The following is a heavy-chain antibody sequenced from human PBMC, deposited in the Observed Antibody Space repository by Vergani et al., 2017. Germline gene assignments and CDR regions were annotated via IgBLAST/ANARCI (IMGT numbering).Heavy chain of an antibody. Sequence: QVQLQESGPGLVKPSETLSLTCTVSGGPISSYYWSWIRQPPGKGLEWFGYIYYSGSTNYNPSLKSRVTISVDTSKNQFSLKLSSVTAADTAVYYWAGSRYNWNGYYYYYYGMDVWGQGTTVTVSS. D-gene: IGHD1-1*01. V-gene: IGHV4-59*08. CDR3: AGSRYNWNGYYYYYYGMDV. CDR2: IYYSGST. CDR1: GGPISSYY. J-gene: IGHJ6*02.